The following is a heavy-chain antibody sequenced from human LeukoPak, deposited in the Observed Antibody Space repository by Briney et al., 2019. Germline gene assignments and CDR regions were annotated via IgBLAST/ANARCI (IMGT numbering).Heavy chain of an antibody. V-gene: IGHV3-21*01. J-gene: IGHJ4*02. CDR2: ISSSGSYI. D-gene: IGHD6-19*01. CDR1: GFTFSSYG. CDR3: ARDTAVAGLFDY. Sequence: PGGSLRLSCAASGFTFSSYGMNWVRQAPGKGLEWVSSISSSGSYIYYADSVKGRFTISRDNAKNSLYLQMNSLRAEDTAVYYCARDTAVAGLFDYWGQGTLVTVSS.